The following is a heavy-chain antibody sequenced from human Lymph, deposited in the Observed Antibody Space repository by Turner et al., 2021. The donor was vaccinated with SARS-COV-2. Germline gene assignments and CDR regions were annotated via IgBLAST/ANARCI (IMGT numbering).Heavy chain of an antibody. J-gene: IGHJ4*02. Sequence: QVQLVESGGGVVQPGRSLGLSCAASGFTFSSYAMNWVRQAPGKGLEWVTLISYDGSNKYYADSVKGRFTISRDNSKNTLYLQMNSLRAEDTAVYYCARSGPNFDFWGQGTLVTVSS. V-gene: IGHV3-30-3*01. D-gene: IGHD7-27*01. CDR2: ISYDGSNK. CDR1: GFTFSSYA. CDR3: ARSGPNFDF.